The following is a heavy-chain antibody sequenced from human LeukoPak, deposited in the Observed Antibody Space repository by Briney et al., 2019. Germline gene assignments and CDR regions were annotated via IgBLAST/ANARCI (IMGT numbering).Heavy chain of an antibody. J-gene: IGHJ3*02. Sequence: GGSLRLSCAASGFAFNNYAMHWVRQAPGKGLEWVAVISYDGSNKYYADSVKGRFTISRDNSKNTLYLQMNSLRAEDTAVYYCAKSVRYYDSSAALDIWGQGTMVTVSS. CDR2: ISYDGSNK. D-gene: IGHD3-22*01. CDR3: AKSVRYYDSSAALDI. CDR1: GFAFNNYA. V-gene: IGHV3-30*18.